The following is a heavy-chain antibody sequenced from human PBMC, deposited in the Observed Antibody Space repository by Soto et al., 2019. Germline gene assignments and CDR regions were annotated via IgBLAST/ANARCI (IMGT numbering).Heavy chain of an antibody. Sequence: QVQLQESGPGLVKPSQTLSLTCTVSGGSISSGGYYWSWIRQHPGKGLEWIGYIYYSGSTYYNPSLQRRVTLAVDTSKNQFSLKLSSVTAADTAVYYCARGGGGDLRAVAGIGYWGQGTLVTVSS. CDR1: GGSISSGGYY. D-gene: IGHD6-19*01. CDR3: ARGGGGDLRAVAGIGY. V-gene: IGHV4-31*03. CDR2: IYYSGST. J-gene: IGHJ4*02.